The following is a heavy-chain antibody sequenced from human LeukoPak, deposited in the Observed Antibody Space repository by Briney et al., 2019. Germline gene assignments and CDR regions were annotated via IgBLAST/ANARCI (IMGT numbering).Heavy chain of an antibody. Sequence: SETLSLTCTVSGDSISSHYWSWIRQPPGKGLEWIGCIYCSGSTNYNPSLKSRVTISVDTSKNQFSLKLSSVTAADTAVYYCARADDYVWGSYRYTVYFDYWGQGTLVTVSS. D-gene: IGHD3-16*02. J-gene: IGHJ4*02. V-gene: IGHV4-59*11. CDR3: ARADDYVWGSYRYTVYFDY. CDR1: GDSISSHY. CDR2: IYCSGST.